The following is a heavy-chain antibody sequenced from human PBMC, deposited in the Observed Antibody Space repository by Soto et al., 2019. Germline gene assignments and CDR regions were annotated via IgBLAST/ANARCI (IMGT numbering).Heavy chain of an antibody. CDR1: GDSFTSYW. D-gene: IGHD6-19*01. V-gene: IGHV5-51*01. J-gene: IGHJ3*02. Sequence: PXESLKISVKGVGDSFTSYWIGWVRQIPGKGLEWMGIISPGDSDTRYSPSFQGQVTISADKSISTAYLQWSSLKASDTAMYYCARRVAVAANGDAFDIWGQGTMVTVSS. CDR3: ARRVAVAANGDAFDI. CDR2: ISPGDSDT.